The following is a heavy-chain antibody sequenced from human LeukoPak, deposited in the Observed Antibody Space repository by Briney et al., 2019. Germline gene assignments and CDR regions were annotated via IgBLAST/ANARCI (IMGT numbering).Heavy chain of an antibody. CDR1: GFTFSSYG. V-gene: IGHV3-30*19. J-gene: IGHJ4*02. CDR2: ISYDGSKT. CDR3: ARDLTSRQMIVVGLGY. D-gene: IGHD3-22*01. Sequence: GGSLRLSCAASGFTFSSYGMHWVRQAPGKGLEWVAAISYDGSKTYYGDSVKGRCTISRDNSKSTLYLQMTSLRAEDTAVYFCARDLTSRQMIVVGLGYWGQGTLVTVSS.